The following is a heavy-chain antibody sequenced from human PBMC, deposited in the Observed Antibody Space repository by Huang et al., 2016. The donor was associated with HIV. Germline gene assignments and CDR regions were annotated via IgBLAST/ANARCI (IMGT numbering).Heavy chain of an antibody. CDR3: TTESESSGWTMDHDAFDI. CDR2: MKSKTYGGTT. J-gene: IGHJ3*02. V-gene: IGHV3-15*01. CDR1: GFTFSNAW. Sequence: EVQLVESGGGLVKPGGSLRISCAASGFTFSNAWVSVGRQAPGKGLEWVGRMKSKTYGGTTDYAAPVKGRFTISRDDSKNTLYLQMNSLKTEDTAVYYCTTESESSGWTMDHDAFDIWGQGTMVTVSS. D-gene: IGHD6-19*01.